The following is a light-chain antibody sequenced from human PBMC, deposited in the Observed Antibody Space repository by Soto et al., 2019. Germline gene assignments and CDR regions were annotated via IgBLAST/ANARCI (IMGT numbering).Light chain of an antibody. CDR3: GTWDTSRSAVV. CDR2: DNN. V-gene: IGLV1-51*01. Sequence: QSVLTQPPSVSAAPGQKVTISCSGSSSNIGNNYVSWSQHLPGTAPKVLIYDNNKRPSGIPDRFSGSKSGTSATLGITGLQTGDEGDYYCGTWDTSRSAVVFGGGTKLTVL. CDR1: SSNIGNNY. J-gene: IGLJ2*01.